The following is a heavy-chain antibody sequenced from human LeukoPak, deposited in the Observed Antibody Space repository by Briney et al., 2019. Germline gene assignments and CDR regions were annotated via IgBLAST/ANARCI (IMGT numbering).Heavy chain of an antibody. CDR1: GFTFSSYG. V-gene: IGHV3-30*18. J-gene: IGHJ4*02. CDR2: ISYDGSNK. Sequence: PGRSLRLSCAASGFTFSSYGMHWVRQAPGKGLEWVAVISYDGSNKYYADSVKGRFTISRDNSKNTLYLQMNSLRAEDTAVYYCAEDQGGSGLIDYWGQGTLVTVSS. CDR3: AEDQGGSGLIDY. D-gene: IGHD6-19*01.